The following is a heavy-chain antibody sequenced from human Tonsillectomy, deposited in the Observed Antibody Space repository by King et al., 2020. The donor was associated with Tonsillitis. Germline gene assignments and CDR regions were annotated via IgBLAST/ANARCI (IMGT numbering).Heavy chain of an antibody. J-gene: IGHJ4*02. D-gene: IGHD2-15*01. CDR1: GYGFTGYY. Sequence: VQLVESGAEVKKPGASVKVSCKASGYGFTGYYMHWVRQAPGQGLEWMGWINPNSGGTNYAQKFQGRVTMTRDTSITTAYMELSRLRSDDTAVYYCAREGREYCPGGSCPLDYWGQGPLVTVSS. V-gene: IGHV1-2*02. CDR3: AREGREYCPGGSCPLDY. CDR2: INPNSGGT.